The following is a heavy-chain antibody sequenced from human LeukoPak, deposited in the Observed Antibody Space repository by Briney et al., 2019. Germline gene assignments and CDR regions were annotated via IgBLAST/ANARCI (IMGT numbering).Heavy chain of an antibody. Sequence: PSGTLSLTCAVSGGSFSNTNWWSWVRQPPGKGLEWIGNIYYSGSTYYNPSLKSRVTISVDTSKNQFSLKLSSVTAADTAVYYCARLDYSSGYYFDYWGQGTLVTVSS. J-gene: IGHJ4*02. D-gene: IGHD6-19*01. CDR1: GGSFSNTNW. V-gene: IGHV4-4*02. CDR3: ARLDYSSGYYFDY. CDR2: IYYSGST.